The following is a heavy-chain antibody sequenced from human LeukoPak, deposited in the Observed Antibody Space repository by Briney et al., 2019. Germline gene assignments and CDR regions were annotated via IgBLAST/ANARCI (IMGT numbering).Heavy chain of an antibody. D-gene: IGHD3-22*01. CDR3: ARGYYDSSDYEYFQH. CDR2: INPNSGGT. Sequence: EASVKVSCKASGYTLTNYGIIWVRQAPGQGLEWMGWINPNSGGTNSAQKFQGRVTMTRDTSIITAYMELSRLRSDDTAVYFCARGYYDSSDYEYFQHWGQGTLVTVSS. J-gene: IGHJ1*01. V-gene: IGHV1-2*02. CDR1: GYTLTNYG.